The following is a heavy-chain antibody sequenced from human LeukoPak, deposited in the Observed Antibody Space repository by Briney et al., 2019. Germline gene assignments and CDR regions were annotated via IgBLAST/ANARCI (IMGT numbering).Heavy chain of an antibody. J-gene: IGHJ3*02. CDR3: ARLGYSGSYYERAFDI. CDR1: GGSISSSGYY. D-gene: IGHD1-26*01. Sequence: PSETLSLTCTVSGGSISSSGYYWGWIRQPPGKGLEWIGSMYYSGSTYHNPSLMSRVTISVDTSKNQFSLKLSSVTAADTAVYYCARLGYSGSYYERAFDIWGQGTMVTVSS. V-gene: IGHV4-39*01. CDR2: MYYSGST.